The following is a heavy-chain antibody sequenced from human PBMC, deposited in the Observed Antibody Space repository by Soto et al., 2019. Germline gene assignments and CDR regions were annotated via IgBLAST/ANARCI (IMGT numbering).Heavy chain of an antibody. CDR3: ARGLYPNYYDSSGYYGY. J-gene: IGHJ4*02. CDR1: GFTFSSYA. CDR2: ISYDGSNK. D-gene: IGHD3-22*01. V-gene: IGHV3-30-3*01. Sequence: PGGSLRLSCAASGFTFSSYAMHWVRQAPGKGLEWVAVISYDGSNKYYADSVKGRFTISRDNSKNTLYLQMNSLRAEDTAVYYCARGLYPNYYDSSGYYGYWGQGTLVTVSS.